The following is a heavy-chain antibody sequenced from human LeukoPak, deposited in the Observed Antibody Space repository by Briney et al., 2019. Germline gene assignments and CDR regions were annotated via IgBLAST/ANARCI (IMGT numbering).Heavy chain of an antibody. Sequence: GGSLRLSCEASGFTFSNYGMSWVRQAPGKGLEWVSGINWNGGSTGYADSVKGRFTISRDNAKNSLYLQMNSLRAEDTALYYCARDYSSGSLSYYYMDVWGKGTTVTVSS. CDR2: INWNGGST. D-gene: IGHD6-19*01. V-gene: IGHV3-20*04. CDR3: ARDYSSGSLSYYYMDV. J-gene: IGHJ6*03. CDR1: GFTFSNYG.